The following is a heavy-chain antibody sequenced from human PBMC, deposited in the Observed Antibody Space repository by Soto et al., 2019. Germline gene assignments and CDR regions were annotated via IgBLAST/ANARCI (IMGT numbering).Heavy chain of an antibody. CDR1: GYTFTSYG. CDR3: ATGPYYYDTSVYHPGGT. Sequence: ASVKVSCKASGYTFTSYGISWVRQAPGKGLEWMGGFDPEDGETIYAQKLQGRVTMTEDTSTDTAYMELSSLRSDDTAVYYCATGPYYYDTSVYHPGGTWGR. D-gene: IGHD3-22*01. J-gene: IGHJ2*01. CDR2: FDPEDGET. V-gene: IGHV1-24*01.